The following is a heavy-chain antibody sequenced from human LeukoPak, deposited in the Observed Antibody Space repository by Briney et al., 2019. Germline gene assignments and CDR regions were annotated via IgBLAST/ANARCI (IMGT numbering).Heavy chain of an antibody. CDR2: IYYSGST. CDR3: ARESRYSSSSDFDY. CDR1: GGSISSYY. V-gene: IGHV4-59*12. D-gene: IGHD6-6*01. J-gene: IGHJ4*02. Sequence: PSETLSLTCTVSGGSISSYYWSWIRQPPGKGLEWIGYIYYSGSTNYNPSLKSRVTISVDTSKNQFSLKLSSVTAADTAVYYCARESRYSSSSDFDYWGQGTLVTVSS.